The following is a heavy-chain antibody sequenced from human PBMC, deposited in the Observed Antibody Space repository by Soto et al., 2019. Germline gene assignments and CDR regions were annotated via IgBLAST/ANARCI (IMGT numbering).Heavy chain of an antibody. V-gene: IGHV1-46*01. Sequence: VKVSCKASGYTFTSYYMHWVRQAPGQGLEWMGIINPSGGGTSYAQKFQGRVTMTRDTSTSTVYMELSSLRAEDTAMYYCARRAVAGNFDYWGQGTLVTVSS. D-gene: IGHD6-19*01. CDR2: INPSGGGT. CDR1: GYTFTSYY. CDR3: ARRAVAGNFDY. J-gene: IGHJ4*02.